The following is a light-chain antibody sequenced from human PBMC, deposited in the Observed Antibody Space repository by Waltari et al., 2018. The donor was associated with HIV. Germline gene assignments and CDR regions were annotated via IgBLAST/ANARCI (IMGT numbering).Light chain of an antibody. Sequence: QSALTQPASVSGSPGQSITIYCTGTSSDVGGYNYVSWYQQHPGKAPKLMIYEVSNRPSGVSNRFSGSKSGNTASLTISGLQAEDEADYYCSSYTTSSTLGGVFGTGTKVTVL. J-gene: IGLJ1*01. V-gene: IGLV2-14*01. CDR2: EVS. CDR1: SSDVGGYNY. CDR3: SSYTTSSTLGGV.